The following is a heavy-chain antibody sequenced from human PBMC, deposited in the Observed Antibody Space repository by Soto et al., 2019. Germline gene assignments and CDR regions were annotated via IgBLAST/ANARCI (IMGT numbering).Heavy chain of an antibody. V-gene: IGHV3-13*01. D-gene: IGHD4-4*01. CDR1: GFTFSTYD. CDR3: ARGLDYSNPYYGMDV. Sequence: AGGSLRLSCAASGFTFSTYDMHWVRQATGKGLDGVSAIGTAGGTYYPGSVKGRFPISRENAKNSLYLQMNSLRAGDTAVYYCARGLDYSNPYYGMDVWGQGTTVTVSS. J-gene: IGHJ6*02. CDR2: IGTAGGT.